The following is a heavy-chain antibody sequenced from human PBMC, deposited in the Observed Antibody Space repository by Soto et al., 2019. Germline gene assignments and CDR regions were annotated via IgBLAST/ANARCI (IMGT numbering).Heavy chain of an antibody. CDR3: ARDPQPIAAAGSAEYFQQ. Sequence: EASVKVSCKASGYTFTGYYMHWVRQAPGQGLEWMGWINPNSGGTNYAQKFQGWVTMTRDTSISTAYMELSRLRSDDTAVYYCARDPQPIAAAGSAEYFQQWGQGTLVTVTS. CDR2: INPNSGGT. J-gene: IGHJ1*01. D-gene: IGHD6-13*01. V-gene: IGHV1-2*04. CDR1: GYTFTGYY.